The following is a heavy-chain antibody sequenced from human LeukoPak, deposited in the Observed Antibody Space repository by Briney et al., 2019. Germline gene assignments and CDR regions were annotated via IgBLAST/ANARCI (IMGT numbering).Heavy chain of an antibody. CDR2: INHSGST. Sequence: PSETLSLTXAVYGGSFSGYYWSWIRQPPGKGLEWMGEINHSGSTNYNPPLKSRRTISVDTSKNQFSLKLSSVTGADTAVYYCGRGRPGYCSSTSCYFPLNYWGQGTLVTVSS. D-gene: IGHD2-2*01. J-gene: IGHJ4*02. V-gene: IGHV4-34*01. CDR1: GGSFSGYY. CDR3: GRGRPGYCSSTSCYFPLNY.